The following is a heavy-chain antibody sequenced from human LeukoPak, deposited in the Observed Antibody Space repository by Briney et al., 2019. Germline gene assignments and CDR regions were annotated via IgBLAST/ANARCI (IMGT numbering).Heavy chain of an antibody. CDR3: AKCSESSSFSCYAFNY. J-gene: IGHJ4*02. CDR2: IGGSGGNT. Sequence: GGSLRLSCAASGFTFSSYAMTWVRRAPGKGLEGVSDIGGSGGNTYYADSVKGRFTISRDNSKNTLYLQMNSLRAEETAIYYCAKCSESSSFSCYAFNYWGQGTPVTVSS. CDR1: GFTFSSYA. D-gene: IGHD2-2*01. V-gene: IGHV3-23*01.